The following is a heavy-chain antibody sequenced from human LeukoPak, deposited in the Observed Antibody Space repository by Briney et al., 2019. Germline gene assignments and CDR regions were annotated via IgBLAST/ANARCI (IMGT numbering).Heavy chain of an antibody. V-gene: IGHV3-23*01. CDR3: AKLGVRYSYGGLDY. CDR1: GLTFSSHG. D-gene: IGHD3-16*01. Sequence: GGSLRLSCAASGLTFSSHGMYWVRQAPGEGLEWVSAISSSGDKSSYTDSVKGRFTISRDNSRNTLYLQMNNLRAEDTALYYCAKLGVRYSYGGLDYWGQGTLVTVSS. J-gene: IGHJ4*02. CDR2: ISSSGDKS.